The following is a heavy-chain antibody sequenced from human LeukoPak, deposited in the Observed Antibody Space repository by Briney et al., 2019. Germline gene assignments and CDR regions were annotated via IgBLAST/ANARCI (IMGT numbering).Heavy chain of an antibody. Sequence: ASVKVSCKASGYSFTTYGVSWVRQAPGQGLEWMGRISAYNGNTNYAHKFQDRVTITTDTSTSTAYMELRSLRPDDTAVYYCARDIREYVSYYMDVWGKGTTVTVSS. CDR1: GYSFTTYG. D-gene: IGHD2/OR15-2a*01. V-gene: IGHV1-18*01. J-gene: IGHJ6*03. CDR2: ISAYNGNT. CDR3: ARDIREYVSYYMDV.